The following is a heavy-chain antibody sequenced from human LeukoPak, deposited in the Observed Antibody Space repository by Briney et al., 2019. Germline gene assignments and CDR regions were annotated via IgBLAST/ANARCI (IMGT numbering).Heavy chain of an antibody. CDR1: GGSISSSSCY. J-gene: IGHJ6*03. V-gene: IGHV4-39*01. CDR3: ARAGYTSGWRYYHYMDV. CDR2: IYDSGST. D-gene: IGHD6-19*01. Sequence: SETLSLTCTVSGGSISSSSCYWGWIRQPPGNGLEGIGSIYDSGSTYYNPSLKSRVTISADTSKNQFSLKLSSVTAADPAVYYCARAGYTSGWRYYHYMDVWGKGTTVTISS.